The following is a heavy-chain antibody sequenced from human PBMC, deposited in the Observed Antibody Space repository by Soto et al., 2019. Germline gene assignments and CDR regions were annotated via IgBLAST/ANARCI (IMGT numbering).Heavy chain of an antibody. CDR1: GFTFSIYS. J-gene: IGHJ6*03. V-gene: IGHV3-7*01. D-gene: IGHD3-16*01. CDR2: IKNDGSQK. Sequence: GGSLRLSCAASGFTFSIYSMTWVRQAPGKGLEWVANIKNDGSQKYYVDSVKGRFTFSRDNAKNSLYLQMNSLRAEDTAVYYCARGILSLSYYHYYMDVWGKGTTVTVSS. CDR3: ARGILSLSYYHYYMDV.